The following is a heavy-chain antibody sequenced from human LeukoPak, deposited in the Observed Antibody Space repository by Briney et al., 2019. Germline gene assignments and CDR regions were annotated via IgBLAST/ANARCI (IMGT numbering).Heavy chain of an antibody. CDR1: GGSISSGGYS. CDR3: ARDGRSNYYGMDV. CDR2: IYHSGST. D-gene: IGHD4-11*01. J-gene: IGHJ6*02. V-gene: IGHV4-30-2*01. Sequence: SQTLSLTCAVSGGSISSGGYSWSWIRQPPGKGLEWIGYIYHSGSTYYNPSLKSRDTISVDRSKNQFSLKLSSVTAADTAVYYCARDGRSNYYGMDVWGQGTTVTVSS.